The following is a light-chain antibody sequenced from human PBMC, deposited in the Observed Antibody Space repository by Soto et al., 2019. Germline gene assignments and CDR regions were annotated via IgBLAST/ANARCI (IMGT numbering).Light chain of an antibody. J-gene: IGLJ1*01. V-gene: IGLV2-8*01. Sequence: QSALTQPPSASGSPGQSVTISCTGTSSDVGGYNYVSWYQQYPGKAPKLLIYEVTKRPSGVPDRFSGSKSGNTASLTVSGLQIDDGADYYCSSYTTSVRVFGTGTKVTVL. CDR3: SSYTTSVRV. CDR2: EVT. CDR1: SSDVGGYNY.